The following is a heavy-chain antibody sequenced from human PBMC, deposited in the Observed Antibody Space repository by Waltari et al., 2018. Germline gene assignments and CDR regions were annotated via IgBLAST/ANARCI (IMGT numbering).Heavy chain of an antibody. D-gene: IGHD6-13*01. Sequence: QLQLQESGPGLVKPSETLSLTCTVSGGSISSSSYYWGWIRQPPGKGLEWIGSIYYSGRTDYNPSLKSRVTISVDTSKNQFSLKLSSVTAADTAVYYCARRESKGSSSWLDYWGQGTLVTVSS. V-gene: IGHV4-39*01. J-gene: IGHJ4*02. CDR3: ARRESKGSSSWLDY. CDR2: IYYSGRT. CDR1: GGSISSSSYY.